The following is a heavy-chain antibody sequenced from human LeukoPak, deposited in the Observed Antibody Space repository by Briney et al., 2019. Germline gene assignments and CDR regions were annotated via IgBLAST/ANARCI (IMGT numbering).Heavy chain of an antibody. Sequence: GGSLRLSCAASGFTFSSYSMNWVRQAPGKGLEWVSSISSSSSYIYYADSVKGRFTISRDNAGKSLFLQMNSLRVEDTAVYFCAGFPGYSYGDLSYYGLRVWGQGTTVTDSS. CDR1: GFTFSSYS. CDR2: ISSSSSYI. D-gene: IGHD5-18*01. J-gene: IGHJ6*02. CDR3: AGFPGYSYGDLSYYGLRV. V-gene: IGHV3-21*04.